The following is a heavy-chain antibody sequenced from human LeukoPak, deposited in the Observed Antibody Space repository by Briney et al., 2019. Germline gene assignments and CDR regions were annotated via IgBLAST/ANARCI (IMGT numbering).Heavy chain of an antibody. D-gene: IGHD4-17*01. CDR2: INHSGCT. Sequence: PSETLSLTCAVYGGSFSGYYWSWIRQPPGKGLEWIGEINHSGCTKYNPSLKSRVIISVDTSKNQFSLKLSSVTAADTAVYYCARHLSYGDSNYFDYWGQGTLVTVSS. V-gene: IGHV4-34*01. CDR1: GGSFSGYY. CDR3: ARHLSYGDSNYFDY. J-gene: IGHJ4*02.